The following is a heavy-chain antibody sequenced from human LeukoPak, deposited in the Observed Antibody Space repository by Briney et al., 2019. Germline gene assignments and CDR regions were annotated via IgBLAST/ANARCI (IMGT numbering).Heavy chain of an antibody. D-gene: IGHD2-21*01. Sequence: GGSLRLSCAASGFTFDNHAMTWVRQAPGTGLESASLITGTRFDTCTASSVKGRFITSRDNSKNSLYLRLNSLRPEDTAMYYCAKMAIAKGATQGRGFLQFDLWGQGTLVTVSS. CDR1: GFTFDNHA. V-gene: IGHV3-23*01. CDR3: AKMAIAKGATQGRGFLQFDL. J-gene: IGHJ5*02. CDR2: ITGTRFDT.